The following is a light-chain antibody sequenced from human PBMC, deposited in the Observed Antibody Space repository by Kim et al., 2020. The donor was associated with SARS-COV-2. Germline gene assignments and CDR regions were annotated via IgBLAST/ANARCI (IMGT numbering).Light chain of an antibody. V-gene: IGLV3-1*01. CDR2: QDT. Sequence: SYELTQPPSVSVSPGQTATITCSGDKLEDRYVCWFQQKPGQSPLLVISQDTKRHSGIPERFSGTNSGNTATLTISGTQATDEADYFCQAWDSNTAVFGGG. CDR1: KLEDRY. J-gene: IGLJ2*01. CDR3: QAWDSNTAV.